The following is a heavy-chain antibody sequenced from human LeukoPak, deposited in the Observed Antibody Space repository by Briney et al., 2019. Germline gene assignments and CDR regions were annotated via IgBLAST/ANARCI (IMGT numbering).Heavy chain of an antibody. CDR1: GFTFSSYS. V-gene: IGHV3-48*04. CDR3: ASAGSFMDV. J-gene: IGHJ6*03. CDR2: ISSSSSTI. D-gene: IGHD3-10*01. Sequence: GGSLRLSCAASGFTFSSYSMSCVRQAPGKGLEWVSYISSSSSTIYYADSVKGRFTISRDNAKNSLYLQMNSLRAEDTAVYYCASAGSFMDVWGKGTTVTVSS.